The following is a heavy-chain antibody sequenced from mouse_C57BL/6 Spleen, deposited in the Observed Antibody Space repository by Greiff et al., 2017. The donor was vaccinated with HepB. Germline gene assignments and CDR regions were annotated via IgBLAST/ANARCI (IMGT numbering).Heavy chain of an antibody. D-gene: IGHD1-1*01. J-gene: IGHJ3*01. CDR2: IHPNSGST. V-gene: IGHV1-64*01. Sequence: VQLQQSGAELVKPGASVKLSCKASGYTFTSYWMHWVKQRPGQGLEWIGMIHPNSGSTNYNEKFKSKATLTVDKSSSTAYMQLSSLTSEDSAVYYCARRDYGSSYSAWFAYWGQGTLVTVSA. CDR3: ARRDYGSSYSAWFAY. CDR1: GYTFTSYW.